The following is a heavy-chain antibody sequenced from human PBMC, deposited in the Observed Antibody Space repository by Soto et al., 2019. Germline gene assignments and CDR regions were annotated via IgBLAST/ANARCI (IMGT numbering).Heavy chain of an antibody. CDR2: VKSDGTTA. D-gene: IGHD2-15*01. CDR3: ASRFASTYSPRPFDF. CDR1: GFAFTSYW. J-gene: IGHJ4*02. Sequence: EVLLVESGGGLVQPGGSLRLSCEASGFAFTSYWMHWVRQAPGKGLVWVAGVKSDGTTATYADSVRGRFTISRDNAKNTVYLQMNSLSAEDTAVYYCASRFASTYSPRPFDFWGQGTQVTVSS. V-gene: IGHV3-74*01.